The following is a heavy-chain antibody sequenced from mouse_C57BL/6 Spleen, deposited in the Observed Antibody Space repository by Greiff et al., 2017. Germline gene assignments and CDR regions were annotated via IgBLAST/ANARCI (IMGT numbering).Heavy chain of an antibody. CDR1: GYTFTSYW. CDR2: IDPSDSYT. J-gene: IGHJ1*03. V-gene: IGHV1-69*01. CDR3: ARGILEDYWYFDV. Sequence: QVQLQQPGAELVMPGASVKLSCKASGYTFTSYWMHWVKQRPGQGLEWIGEIDPSDSYTNYNQKFKGKSTLTVDKSSSTAYMQLSSLTSEDSAVYYCARGILEDYWYFDVWGTGTTVTVSS.